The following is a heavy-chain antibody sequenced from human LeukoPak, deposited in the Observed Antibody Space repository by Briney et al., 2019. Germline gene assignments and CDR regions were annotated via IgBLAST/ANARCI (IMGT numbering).Heavy chain of an antibody. CDR2: ISGSGGST. Sequence: GGSLRLSCAASGFTFASYAMSWVRQAPGKGLEWVSGISGSGGSTYYADSVQGRFTISRDNSKNTLYLQMNSLRAEDTAVYYCAKGGKWDVTPFDYWGQGTLVTVSS. J-gene: IGHJ4*02. V-gene: IGHV3-23*01. D-gene: IGHD1-26*01. CDR1: GFTFASYA. CDR3: AKGGKWDVTPFDY.